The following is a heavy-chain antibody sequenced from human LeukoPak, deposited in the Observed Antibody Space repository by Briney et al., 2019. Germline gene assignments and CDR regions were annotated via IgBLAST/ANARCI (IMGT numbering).Heavy chain of an antibody. D-gene: IGHD3-10*01. V-gene: IGHV4-39*01. CDR1: GGSISSSTYF. CDR2: IYYSGST. CDR3: ASNSFDYYGSGSYSVDY. J-gene: IGHJ4*02. Sequence: SETLSLTCTVSGGSISSSTYFWGWIRQPPGKGLEWIGTIYYSGSTYYNPSLKSRVTISVDTSKNQFSLKLSSVTAADTAVYYCASNSFDYYGSGSYSVDYWGQGTLVTVSS.